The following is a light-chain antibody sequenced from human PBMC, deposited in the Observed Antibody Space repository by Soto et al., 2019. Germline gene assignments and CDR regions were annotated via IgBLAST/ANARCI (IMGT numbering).Light chain of an antibody. CDR3: QHYGSSHPIT. J-gene: IGKJ5*01. Sequence: DIQMTQSPSSVSASVGDRVTITCRASQGIGTWLAWYQQKPGKGPNLLVYAASSLESGVPSRFRGSGSGTDFTLTISSLKTEDFAVYYCQHYGSSHPITFGQGTRLEIK. CDR1: QGIGTW. V-gene: IGKV1-12*01. CDR2: AAS.